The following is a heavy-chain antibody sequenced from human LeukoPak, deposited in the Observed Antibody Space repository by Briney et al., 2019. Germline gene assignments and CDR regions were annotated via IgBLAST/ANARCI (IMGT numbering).Heavy chain of an antibody. V-gene: IGHV4-38-2*02. CDR2: IYHSGST. D-gene: IGHD1-26*01. Sequence: SETLSLTFTVSGYSISSGYYWGWIRQPPGKGLEWIGSIYHSGSTYYNPSLKSRVTISVDTSKNQFSLKLSSVTAADTAVYYCARGIVVGATDHDAFDIWGQGTMVTVSS. J-gene: IGHJ3*02. CDR1: GYSISSGYY. CDR3: ARGIVVGATDHDAFDI.